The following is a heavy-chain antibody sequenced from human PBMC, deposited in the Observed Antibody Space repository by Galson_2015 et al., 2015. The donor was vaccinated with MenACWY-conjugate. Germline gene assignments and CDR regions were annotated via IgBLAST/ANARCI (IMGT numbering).Heavy chain of an antibody. J-gene: IGHJ3*02. V-gene: IGHV3-7*03. D-gene: IGHD3-3*02. Sequence: SLRLSCAASGFNFNTYWMTWVRQAPGKGLEWVANIRGDGSVTHYADSVTSRFTISRDNTKNSLYLQMNSLRAEDTAAYYCARDLAPYISVWYDAFDIWGQGTMLIVSS. CDR1: GFNFNTYW. CDR3: ARDLAPYISVWYDAFDI. CDR2: IRGDGSVT.